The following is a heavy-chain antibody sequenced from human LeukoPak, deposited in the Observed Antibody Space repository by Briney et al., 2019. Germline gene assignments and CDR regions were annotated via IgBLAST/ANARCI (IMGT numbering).Heavy chain of an antibody. Sequence: GGSLRLSCAASGFTFSSFSMNWVRQAPGTGLEWISFITSSGGTIYYSDSVKGRFTISRNDAKNSLYLQMNNLRVEDTAVYYCAREGIAALGEHWGRGTLVTVST. CDR1: GFTFSSFS. V-gene: IGHV3-48*04. J-gene: IGHJ1*01. CDR2: ITSSGGTI. CDR3: AREGIAALGEH. D-gene: IGHD6-13*01.